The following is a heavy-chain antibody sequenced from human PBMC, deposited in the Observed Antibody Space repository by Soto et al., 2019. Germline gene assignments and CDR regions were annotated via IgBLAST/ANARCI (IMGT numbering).Heavy chain of an antibody. CDR1: GFTFSDYA. V-gene: IGHV3-64D*06. CDR3: VRDVDFPEGDL. J-gene: IGHJ5*02. CDR2: ISSLGGSTR. Sequence: EVQLVESGGGLAQPGGSLRVSCAASGFTFSDYAMHWVRQAPGKGLEYVAAISSLGGSTRYYADSVKGRFTIFRDNSKNALNRQMNSLRSNDTAVYFCVRDVDFPEGDLWGQGTLVTVSS. D-gene: IGHD2-21*01.